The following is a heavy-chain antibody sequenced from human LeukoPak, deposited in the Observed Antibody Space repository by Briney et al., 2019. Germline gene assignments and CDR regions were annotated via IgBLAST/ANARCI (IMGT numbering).Heavy chain of an antibody. CDR2: ISYDGSIK. CDR1: GFSFSTYG. Sequence: GGSLRLSCAASGFSFSTYGMHWVRLAPGKGLECVAVISYDGSIKYYADSVKGRFTISRDNSKNTLYLQMNSLRAEDTAVYYCARAGVVVAATVFYYGMDVWGQGTTVTVSS. D-gene: IGHD2-15*01. J-gene: IGHJ6*02. V-gene: IGHV3-30*03. CDR3: ARAGVVVAATVFYYGMDV.